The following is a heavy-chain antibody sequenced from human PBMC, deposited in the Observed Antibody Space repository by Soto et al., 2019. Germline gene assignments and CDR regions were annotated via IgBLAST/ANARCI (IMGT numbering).Heavy chain of an antibody. CDR3: ARDRGVSPPNYYYYGMDV. Sequence: EVQLVETGGGLIQPGGSLRLSCAASGFTVSSNYMSWVRQAPGKGLEWVSVIYSGGSTYYADSVKGRFTISIDNSKNTLYLQMNSLRAEDTAVYYCARDRGVSPPNYYYYGMDVWGQGTTVTVSS. CDR1: GFTVSSNY. D-gene: IGHD3-10*01. J-gene: IGHJ6*02. CDR2: IYSGGST. V-gene: IGHV3-53*02.